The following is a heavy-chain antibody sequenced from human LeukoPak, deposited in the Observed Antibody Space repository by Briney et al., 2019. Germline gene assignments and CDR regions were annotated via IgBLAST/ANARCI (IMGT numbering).Heavy chain of an antibody. V-gene: IGHV1-69*13. Sequence: PGASVKVSCKASGGTFSSYAISWVRQAPGQGLEWMGGIIPIFGTANYAQKFQGRVTITADESTSTAYMELSSLRSEDTAVYYCARERRHDSSAVEDYWGQGTLVTVSS. CDR1: GGTFSSYA. J-gene: IGHJ4*02. D-gene: IGHD3-22*01. CDR2: IIPIFGTA. CDR3: ARERRHDSSAVEDY.